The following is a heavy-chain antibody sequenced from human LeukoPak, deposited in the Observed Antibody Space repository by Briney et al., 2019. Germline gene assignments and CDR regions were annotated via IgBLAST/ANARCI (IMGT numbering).Heavy chain of an antibody. CDR3: ARVDGYNSFDY. CDR1: GFSVSSDY. D-gene: IGHD3-16*02. J-gene: IGHJ4*02. CDR2: IWFDGSKD. V-gene: IGHV3-33*08. Sequence: GGSLRLSCVASGFSVSSDYMTWVRQAPGKAREWVAVIWFDGSKDYYADSVKGRLTISRDNSKNAVYLQMNSLTAEDTAVYFCARVDGYNSFDYWGQGTLVTVSS.